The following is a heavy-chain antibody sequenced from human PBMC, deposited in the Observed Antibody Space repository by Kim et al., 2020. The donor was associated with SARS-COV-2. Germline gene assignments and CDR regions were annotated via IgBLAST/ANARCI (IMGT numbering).Heavy chain of an antibody. J-gene: IGHJ4*02. Sequence: GGSLRLSCAVSGLTFSNYWMHWVRQAPGKGLVWVSRIKSDGSGTVYVDSVKGRFTISRDNAKNTLYLQMNSLRPEDTAVYYCARDYYGAIDYWGQGSLVTVSS. CDR1: GLTFSNYW. CDR2: IKSDGSGT. D-gene: IGHD4-17*01. CDR3: ARDYYGAIDY. V-gene: IGHV3-74*01.